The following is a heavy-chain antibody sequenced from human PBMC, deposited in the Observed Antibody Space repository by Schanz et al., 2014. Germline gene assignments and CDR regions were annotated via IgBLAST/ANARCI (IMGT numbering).Heavy chain of an antibody. J-gene: IGHJ4*02. V-gene: IGHV1-46*01. D-gene: IGHD4-17*01. CDR1: GYMYTSHF. CDR2: IIPPLRQT. CDR3: ARIIDGDYLY. Sequence: QVQLVQSGAEVEKPGASVTVSCKASGYMYTSHFLHWVRQAPGQGFEWVGSIIPPLRQTRYAQKFEERVIITADTSTTTVYMDLASLTSDDTAVYFCARIIDGDYLYWGQGTLVTVSS.